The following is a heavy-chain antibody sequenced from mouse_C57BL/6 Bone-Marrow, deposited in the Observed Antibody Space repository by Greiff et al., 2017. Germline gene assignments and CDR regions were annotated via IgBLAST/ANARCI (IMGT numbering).Heavy chain of an antibody. CDR2: IYPRSGNP. D-gene: IGHD1-1*01. V-gene: IGHV1-81*01. CDR3: ARSYYGSSYDAMDY. Sequence: VQGVESGAELARPGASVKLSCKASGYTFTSYGISWVKQRTGQGLEWIGEIYPRSGNPYYNEKFKGKATLTADKSSSTAYMELRSLTSEDSAVYFGARSYYGSSYDAMDYWGQGTSVTVSS. J-gene: IGHJ4*01. CDR1: GYTFTSYG.